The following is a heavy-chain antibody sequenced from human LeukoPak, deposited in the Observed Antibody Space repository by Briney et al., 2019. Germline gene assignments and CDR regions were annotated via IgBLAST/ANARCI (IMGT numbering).Heavy chain of an antibody. D-gene: IGHD6-13*01. CDR3: ADSSSFY. J-gene: IGHJ4*02. CDR2: INPNSGGT. V-gene: IGHV1-2*06. Sequence: ASVKVSCKASGYTFTSYGISWVRQAPGQGLEWMGRINPNSGGTNYAQKFQGRVTMTRDTSISTAYMELSRLRSDDTAVYYCADSSSFYWGQGTLVTVSS. CDR1: GYTFTSYG.